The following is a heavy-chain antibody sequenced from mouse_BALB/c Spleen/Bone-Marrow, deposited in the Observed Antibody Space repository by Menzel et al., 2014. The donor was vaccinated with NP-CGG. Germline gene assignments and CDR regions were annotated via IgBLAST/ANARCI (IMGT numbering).Heavy chain of an antibody. Sequence: QVQLQQSGAELVKPGASVKLSCKASGYTFTSYWIHWVKLRPGQGLEWIGEINPSNGRTNYNEKFKNKATLTVDKSSSTAYIQLSSLTSEDSAVYYCARHDGPAWFAYWGQGTLVTVSA. J-gene: IGHJ3*01. CDR3: ARHDGPAWFAY. CDR2: INPSNGRT. D-gene: IGHD1-1*01. V-gene: IGHV1S81*02. CDR1: GYTFTSYW.